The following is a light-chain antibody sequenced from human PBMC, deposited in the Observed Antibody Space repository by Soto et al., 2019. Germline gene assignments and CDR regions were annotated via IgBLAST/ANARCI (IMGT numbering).Light chain of an antibody. CDR2: GAS. CDR3: QQHGISPGT. J-gene: IGKJ4*01. V-gene: IGKV3-20*01. Sequence: EIVLTQSPGTLSLSPGERATLSCRASQSVSSSFLAWYQQKPGQAPTLLIYGASSRATGIPDRFSGSGSGTDFSLTISSLEPEDLSVYYCQQHGISPGTFGGVTKVEIK. CDR1: QSVSSSF.